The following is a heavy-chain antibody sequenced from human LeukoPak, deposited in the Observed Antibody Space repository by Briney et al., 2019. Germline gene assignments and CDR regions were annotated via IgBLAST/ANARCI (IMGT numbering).Heavy chain of an antibody. V-gene: IGHV4-34*01. CDR3: ARSPYMDV. CDR1: GGSFSGYY. J-gene: IGHJ6*03. CDR2: ITHSGST. Sequence: SGTPSLTCAVYGGSFSGYYWSWIRQPPGKGLEWIGEITHSGSTNYNPSLKSRVTMSVDTSKNQFSLKLSSVTAADTAVYYCARSPYMDVWGKGTTVTVSS.